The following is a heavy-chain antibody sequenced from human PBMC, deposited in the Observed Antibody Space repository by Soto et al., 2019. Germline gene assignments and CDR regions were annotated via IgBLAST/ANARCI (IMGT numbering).Heavy chain of an antibody. D-gene: IGHD3-10*01. V-gene: IGHV4-34*01. Sequence: SETLSLTCAVYGGSFSGYYWSWIRQPPGKGLEWIGEINHSGSTNYNPSPKSRVTISVDTSKNQFSLKLSSVTAADTAVYYCARAGFRAAAGWFDPWGQGTLVTVSS. CDR2: INHSGST. J-gene: IGHJ5*02. CDR1: GGSFSGYY. CDR3: ARAGFRAAAGWFDP.